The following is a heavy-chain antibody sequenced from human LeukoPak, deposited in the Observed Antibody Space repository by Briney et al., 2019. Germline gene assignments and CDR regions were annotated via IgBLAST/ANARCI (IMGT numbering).Heavy chain of an antibody. D-gene: IGHD3-22*01. CDR2: IYYSGST. CDR3: ARQWLVGAFDI. V-gene: IGHV4-61*01. CDR1: GGSISSGSYY. J-gene: IGHJ3*02. Sequence: SETLSLTCTVSGGSISSGSYYWSWIRQPPGKGLEWIGYIYYSGSTNYNPSLKSRVTISVDTSKNQFSLKLSSVTAADTAVYYCARQWLVGAFDIWGQGTMVTVSS.